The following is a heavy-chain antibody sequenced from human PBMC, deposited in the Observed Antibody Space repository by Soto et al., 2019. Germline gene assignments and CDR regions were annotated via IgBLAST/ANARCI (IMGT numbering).Heavy chain of an antibody. Sequence: QVQLVESGGGVVQPRRSLRLSCAASGFIFSNSGMHWVRQAPGKGLEWVAVIRYDGSNEYYADSVKGRFTISKDNSKNTLYLQMNGLKAEETAVYYGARDDNPGKGVARYGFDVWGQGTTVTVSS. D-gene: IGHD6-19*01. CDR1: GFIFSNSG. CDR2: IRYDGSNE. J-gene: IGHJ6*01. V-gene: IGHV3-33*01. CDR3: ARDDNPGKGVARYGFDV.